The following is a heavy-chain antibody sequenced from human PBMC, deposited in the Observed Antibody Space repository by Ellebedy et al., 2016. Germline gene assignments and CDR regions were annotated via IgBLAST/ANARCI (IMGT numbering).Heavy chain of an antibody. J-gene: IGHJ4*02. CDR2: ISSDEHYI. CDR3: ATHWGEGGLLSFFDV. D-gene: IGHD3-16*01. CDR1: GFTFTTLT. V-gene: IGHV3-21*01. Sequence: GGSLRLSCAASGFTFTTLTMAWVRQAPGKGLEWVSSISSDEHYIHYTDSVRGRFTVSRDNAKHSMSLHMDSLRAEDTAIYYCATHWGEGGLLSFFDVWGQGTLVTVST.